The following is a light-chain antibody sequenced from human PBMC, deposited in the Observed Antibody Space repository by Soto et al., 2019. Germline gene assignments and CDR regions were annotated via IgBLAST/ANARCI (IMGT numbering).Light chain of an antibody. CDR3: HQYDNWPKT. CDR1: ESVSSR. CDR2: DSS. Sequence: EIVMTQSPATLSVSPGQRATLSCRASESVSSRLAWYQQKPGQAPRLLIYDSSTRATGIPARFSGSGSGTEFTLTISSLQSEDFAVYYCHQYDNWPKTFGQGTRLEIK. J-gene: IGKJ5*01. V-gene: IGKV3-15*01.